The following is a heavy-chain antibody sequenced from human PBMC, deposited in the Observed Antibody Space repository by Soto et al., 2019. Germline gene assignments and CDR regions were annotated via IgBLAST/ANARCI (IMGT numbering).Heavy chain of an antibody. CDR2: IDTSGNT. V-gene: IGHV4-4*07. Sequence: SETLSLTCTVSVDSITTYYWSWIRQPAGKGLECIGRIDTSGNTNYNPSLKGRVTMSVDTSKKQFSLKLTSVTAAETAVYYCARYGNNWFQTEGMDVWGQGTTVTVS. CDR3: ARYGNNWFQTEGMDV. J-gene: IGHJ6*02. CDR1: VDSITTYY. D-gene: IGHD6-13*01.